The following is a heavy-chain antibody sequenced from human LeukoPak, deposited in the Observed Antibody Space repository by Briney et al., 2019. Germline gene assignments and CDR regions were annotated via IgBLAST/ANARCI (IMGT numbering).Heavy chain of an antibody. D-gene: IGHD2-2*01. V-gene: IGHV4-59*01. Sequence: SETLSLTCTVSGGSIGSYYWSWIRQPPGKGLEWIGYIYYGGNTDHNPSLKSRVSISVDTSKNQVSLRLTSVTAADTAVYYCARDEYCSSTSCYFFGLDYWGQGTLVTVSS. J-gene: IGHJ4*02. CDR1: GGSIGSYY. CDR3: ARDEYCSSTSCYFFGLDY. CDR2: IYYGGNT.